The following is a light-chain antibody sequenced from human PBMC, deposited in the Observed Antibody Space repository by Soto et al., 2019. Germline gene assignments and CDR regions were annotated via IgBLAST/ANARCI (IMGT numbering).Light chain of an antibody. J-gene: IGKJ2*01. CDR2: GAS. CDR1: QSVSRTY. Sequence: EIVLTQSPGTLSLSPGERATLSCRASQSVSRTYLAWYQQKPGQAPRLLIYGASSRDTGIPDRFSGSGSGTDFTLTISRLEPEDFAVYYCQQYDNSLYTFGQGTKLEIK. CDR3: QQYDNSLYT. V-gene: IGKV3-20*01.